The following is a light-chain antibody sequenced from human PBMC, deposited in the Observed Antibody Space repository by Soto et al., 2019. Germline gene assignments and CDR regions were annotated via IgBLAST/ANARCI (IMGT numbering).Light chain of an antibody. CDR2: DAS. V-gene: IGKV1-5*01. J-gene: IGKJ2*01. Sequence: DIQMTQSPSTLSASVGDRVTITCRASQSISGWLAWFQQKPGKAPKLLIYDASYLESGVPSRFSGSVSGTQFTLTISSLQPDYFATYFYKQYSSYSLYTFGQGTKLEI. CDR3: KQYSSYSLYT. CDR1: QSISGW.